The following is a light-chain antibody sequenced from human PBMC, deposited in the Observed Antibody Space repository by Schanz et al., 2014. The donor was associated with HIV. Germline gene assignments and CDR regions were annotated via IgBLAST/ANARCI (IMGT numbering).Light chain of an antibody. J-gene: IGKJ1*01. Sequence: PGERATLSCRASHSVDSYLVWYQQKPGQAPRLLIYGASSRATGIPARFSGSGSGTEFTLTISSLQSEDFAVYYCQQYNNWPPTFGQGTKVEIK. CDR3: QQYNNWPPT. CDR1: HSVDSY. V-gene: IGKV3-15*01. CDR2: GAS.